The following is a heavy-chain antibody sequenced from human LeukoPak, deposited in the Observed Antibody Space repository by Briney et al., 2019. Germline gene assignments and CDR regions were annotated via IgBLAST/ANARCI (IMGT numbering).Heavy chain of an antibody. CDR1: GGSISSYY. D-gene: IGHD3-22*01. V-gene: IGHV4-59*08. J-gene: IGHJ5*02. Sequence: SETLSLTCAVYGGSISSYYWSWIRQPPGKGLEWIGYIYYSGSTNYNPSLKSRVTISVDTSKNQFSLKLSPVTAADTAVYYCARTYYYDSSGSPRWFDPWGQGTLVTVSS. CDR2: IYYSGST. CDR3: ARTYYYDSSGSPRWFDP.